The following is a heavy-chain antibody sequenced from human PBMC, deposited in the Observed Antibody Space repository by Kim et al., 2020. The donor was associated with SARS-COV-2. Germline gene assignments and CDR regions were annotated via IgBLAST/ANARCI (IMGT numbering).Heavy chain of an antibody. V-gene: IGHV3-9*01. CDR3: AKGAGYYDSSGYYALIDY. J-gene: IGHJ4*02. Sequence: GGSLRLSCAASGFTFDDYAMHWVRQAPGKGLEWVSGISWNSGSIGYADSVKGRFTISRDNAKNSLYLQMNSLRAEDTALYYCAKGAGYYDSSGYYALIDYWGQGTLVTVSS. CDR2: ISWNSGSI. CDR1: GFTFDDYA. D-gene: IGHD3-22*01.